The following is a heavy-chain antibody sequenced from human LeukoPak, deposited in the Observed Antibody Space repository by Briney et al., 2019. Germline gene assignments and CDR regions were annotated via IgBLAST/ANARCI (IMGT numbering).Heavy chain of an antibody. CDR1: GYSFTSYG. D-gene: IGHD3-10*01. CDR2: VSAYDGST. V-gene: IGHV1-18*01. CDR3: ARGGRDGMEV. Sequence: ASVKVSCKASGYSFTSYGFTWVRRAPGQGLEWMGWVSAYDGSTNYAQKIRGRVTMTTDASKNTVYMELRSLRFDDTAVYYCARGGRDGMEVWGQGTTVTVSS. J-gene: IGHJ6*02.